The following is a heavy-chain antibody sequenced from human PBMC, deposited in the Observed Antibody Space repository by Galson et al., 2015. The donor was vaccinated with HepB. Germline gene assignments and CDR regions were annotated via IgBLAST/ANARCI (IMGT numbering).Heavy chain of an antibody. CDR3: ARGFEDPPGDY. Sequence: SVKVSCKVSGYTLTELSMHWVRQAPGKGLEWMGWISAYNGDTSYARKLQGRVTMTTDTSTSTAYMELRSLRSDDTAVHYCARGFEDPPGDYWGQGTLVTVSS. V-gene: IGHV1-18*01. J-gene: IGHJ4*02. CDR2: ISAYNGDT. CDR1: GYTLTELS. D-gene: IGHD2-15*01.